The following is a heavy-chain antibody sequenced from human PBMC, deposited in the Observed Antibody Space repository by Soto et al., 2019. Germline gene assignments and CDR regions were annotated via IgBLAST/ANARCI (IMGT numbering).Heavy chain of an antibody. CDR1: GFTFSSYG. CDR3: AKEWYSSPSAPFDY. V-gene: IGHV3-30*18. CDR2: ISYDGSNK. Sequence: GGSLRLSCAASGFTFSSYGMHWVRQAPGKGLEWVAVISYDGSNKYYADSVKGRFTISRDNSKNTLYLQMNSLRAEDTAVYYCAKEWYSSPSAPFDYWGQGXLVTVYS. J-gene: IGHJ4*02. D-gene: IGHD6-13*01.